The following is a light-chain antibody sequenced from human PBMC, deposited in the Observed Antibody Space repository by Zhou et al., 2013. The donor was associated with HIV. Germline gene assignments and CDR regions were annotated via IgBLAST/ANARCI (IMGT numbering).Light chain of an antibody. CDR3: QQYNSYLLT. Sequence: DIQMTQSPSTLSASVGDRVTITCRASQSISSWLAWYQQKPGKAPKILIYKASSLESGVPSRFSGTGSGTEFTLTISSLQPDDFATYYCQQYNSYLLTFGGGTKVEIK. V-gene: IGKV1-5*03. CDR1: QSISSW. J-gene: IGKJ4*01. CDR2: KAS.